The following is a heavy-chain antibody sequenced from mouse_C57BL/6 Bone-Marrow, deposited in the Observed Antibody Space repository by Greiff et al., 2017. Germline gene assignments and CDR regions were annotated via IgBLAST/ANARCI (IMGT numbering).Heavy chain of an antibody. J-gene: IGHJ3*01. D-gene: IGHD1-1*02. CDR2: IWSGGST. CDR1: GFSFTSYG. V-gene: IGHV2-2*01. CDR3: AAIWSRFAY. Sequence: QVQLKESGPGLVQPSQSLSITCTVSGFSFTSYGVHWVRQSPGKGLEWLGVIWSGGSTDYNAAFISRLSISKDNSKSQVFFKMNSLQADDTAIYYCAAIWSRFAYWGQGTLVTVSA.